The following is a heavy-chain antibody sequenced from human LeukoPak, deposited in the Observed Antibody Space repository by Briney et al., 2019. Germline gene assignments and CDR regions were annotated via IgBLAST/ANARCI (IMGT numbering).Heavy chain of an antibody. V-gene: IGHV1-18*04. D-gene: IGHD6-13*01. CDR3: AIIAAAGSFDY. Sequence: ASVKVSCKASGYTFTSYGISWVRQAPGQGLEWMGWISAYNGNTNYAQKLQGRVTMTTDTSTSTAYMELRSLRPDDTAVYYCAIIAAAGSFDYWGQGTLVTVSS. J-gene: IGHJ4*02. CDR1: GYTFTSYG. CDR2: ISAYNGNT.